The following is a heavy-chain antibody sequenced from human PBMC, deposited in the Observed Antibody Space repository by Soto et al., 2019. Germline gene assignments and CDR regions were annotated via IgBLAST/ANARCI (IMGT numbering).Heavy chain of an antibody. CDR1: GFSITTYA. D-gene: IGHD1-1*01. Sequence: GGSLRLCCVASGFSITTYAMSWVRQGPGKGLEWVADISGSGGNIYYADSVKGRFTISRDNSKNTLYVQMNSLRDEDTAVYYCATPRSGTTTGSGGFDHWGQGTLVTVSS. CDR2: ISGSGGNI. J-gene: IGHJ4*02. V-gene: IGHV3-23*01. CDR3: ATPRSGTTTGSGGFDH.